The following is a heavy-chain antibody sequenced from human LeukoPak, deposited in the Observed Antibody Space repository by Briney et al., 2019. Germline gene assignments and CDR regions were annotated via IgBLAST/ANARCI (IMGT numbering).Heavy chain of an antibody. J-gene: IGHJ3*02. Sequence: GGSLRLSCAASGFTFSSYSMNWVRQAPGKGLEWVSYISSSSSTIYYADSVKGRFTISSDNAKNSLYLQMNSLRAEDTAVYYCARGDAAGAFDIWGQGTMVTVSS. CDR1: GFTFSSYS. CDR2: ISSSSSTI. V-gene: IGHV3-48*04. D-gene: IGHD3-16*01. CDR3: ARGDAAGAFDI.